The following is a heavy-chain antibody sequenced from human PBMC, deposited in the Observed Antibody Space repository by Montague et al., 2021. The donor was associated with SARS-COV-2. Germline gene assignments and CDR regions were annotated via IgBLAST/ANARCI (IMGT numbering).Heavy chain of an antibody. CDR3: TRDESETSGFDF. Sequence: SLRLSCAASDFSFKNYEMNWVRQAPGRGLEWVSYICYSGSTKYYAASVKGRFTISRDNAKASLFLQMNSLRVEDTAIYYCTRDESETSGFDFWGQGTLVTVSS. D-gene: IGHD2-15*01. V-gene: IGHV3-48*03. CDR2: ICYSGSTK. CDR1: DFSFKNYE. J-gene: IGHJ4*02.